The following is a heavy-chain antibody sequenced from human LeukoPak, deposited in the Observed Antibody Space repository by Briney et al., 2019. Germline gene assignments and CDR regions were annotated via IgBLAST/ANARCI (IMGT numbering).Heavy chain of an antibody. CDR3: ARDTTMVRGVMNYFDY. Sequence: PGGSLRLSCAASGFTFSNNWMTWVRQAPGKGLEWVASVKKDESEKYYVDSVKGRFTISRDNAKNSLYLQMNSLRAEDTAVYYCARDTTMVRGVMNYFDYWGQGTLVTVSS. V-gene: IGHV3-7*01. J-gene: IGHJ4*02. D-gene: IGHD3-10*01. CDR1: GFTFSNNW. CDR2: VKKDESEK.